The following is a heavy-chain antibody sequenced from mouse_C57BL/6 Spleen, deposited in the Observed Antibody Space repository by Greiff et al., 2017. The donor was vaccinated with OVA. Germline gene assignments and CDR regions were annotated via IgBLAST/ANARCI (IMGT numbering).Heavy chain of an antibody. D-gene: IGHD2-1*01. J-gene: IGHJ4*01. CDR1: GYTFTSYW. V-gene: IGHV1-52*01. Sequence: VKQSCKASGYTFTSYWMHWVKQRPIQGLEWIGNIDPSDSETHYNQKFKDKATLTVDKSSSTAYMQLSSLTSEDSAVYYCARIYYGNYGAMDYWGQGTSVTVSS. CDR3: ARIYYGNYGAMDY. CDR2: IDPSDSET.